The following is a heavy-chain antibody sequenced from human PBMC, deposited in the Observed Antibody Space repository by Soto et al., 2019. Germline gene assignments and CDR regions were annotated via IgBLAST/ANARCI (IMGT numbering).Heavy chain of an antibody. D-gene: IGHD3-22*01. V-gene: IGHV5-51*01. J-gene: IGHJ3*02. CDR1: GYSFTNYW. CDR3: ARQQYYYDSSGYYNGAFDI. CDR2: IYPGDSDT. Sequence: GESLKISCKGSGYSFTNYWIGWVRQMPGKGLEWMGIIYPGDSDTRYSPSFQGQVTISADKSISTAYLQWSSLKASGTAMYYCARQQYYYDSSGYYNGAFDIWGQGTMVTVSS.